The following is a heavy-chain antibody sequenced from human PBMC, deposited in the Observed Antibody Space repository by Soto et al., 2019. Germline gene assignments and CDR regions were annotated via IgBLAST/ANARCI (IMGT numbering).Heavy chain of an antibody. V-gene: IGHV2-5*02. Sequence: QITLNESGPTVVRPTETLTLTCRFSGFSLTTSGVGVGWIRQSPGKAPEWLALIYWDDDKRYSASLKSRLTIPEDTSKNQVVLTVSDLDPTDTATYYCAHRVLRTVFGVVTTTPISFDFWGQGPPVAVSS. CDR3: AHRVLRTVFGVVTTTPISFDF. D-gene: IGHD3-3*01. CDR2: IYWDDDK. CDR1: GFSLTTSGVG. J-gene: IGHJ4*02.